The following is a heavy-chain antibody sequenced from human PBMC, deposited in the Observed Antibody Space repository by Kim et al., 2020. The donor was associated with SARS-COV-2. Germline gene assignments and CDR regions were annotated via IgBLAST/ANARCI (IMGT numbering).Heavy chain of an antibody. CDR3: ARGFGELLRDYYGMDV. D-gene: IGHD3-10*01. Sequence: GGSLRLSCTASGFFFGDYSMTWVRQAPGKGVEWVGCIRRKVYGWTPEYAASVKGRFTISRDDSKNVAYLQMNSLTTDDTAVYYCARGFGELLRDYYGMDVGGQGTTVSVSS. CDR2: IRRKVYGWTP. J-gene: IGHJ6*02. V-gene: IGHV3-49*04. CDR1: GFFFGDYS.